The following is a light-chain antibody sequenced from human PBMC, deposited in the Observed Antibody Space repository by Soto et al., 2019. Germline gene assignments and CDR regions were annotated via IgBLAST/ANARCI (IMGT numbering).Light chain of an antibody. Sequence: DVVMTQSPLSLPITLGQSAYISCKSSRSLVYSDGNTYLNWFHQRPGQSPRRLIYKVSNRDSGVPDRFSGSGSGTDFTLTISRVEAEDVGVYYCLQCSHWPPTFGQGTKVEFK. CDR3: LQCSHWPPT. CDR2: KVS. J-gene: IGKJ1*01. V-gene: IGKV2-30*01. CDR1: RSLVYSDGNTY.